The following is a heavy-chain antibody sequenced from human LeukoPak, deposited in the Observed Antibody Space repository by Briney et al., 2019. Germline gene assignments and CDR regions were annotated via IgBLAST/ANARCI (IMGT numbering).Heavy chain of an antibody. V-gene: IGHV1-2*04. CDR1: GYTFTGYY. CDR3: ARVAGGIYGSGSYLDY. J-gene: IGHJ4*02. Sequence: ASVKVSCKASGYTFTGYYMHWVRPAPGQGLEWMGWINPNSGGTNYAQKFQGWVTMTRDTSISTAYMELSRLRSDDTAVYYCARVAGGIYGSGSYLDYWGQGTLVTVSS. CDR2: INPNSGGT. D-gene: IGHD3-10*01.